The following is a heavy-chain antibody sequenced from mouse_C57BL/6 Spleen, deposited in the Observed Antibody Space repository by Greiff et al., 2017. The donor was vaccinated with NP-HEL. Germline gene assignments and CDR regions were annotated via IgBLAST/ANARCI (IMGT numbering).Heavy chain of an antibody. CDR2: IYPRSGNT. V-gene: IGHV1-81*01. CDR3: AFTTGETFAD. CDR1: GYTFTSYG. D-gene: IGHD2-12*01. Sequence: QVQLQQSGAELARPGASVKLSCKASGYTFTSYGISWVKQRTGQGLEWIGEIYPRSGNTYYNEKFKGKATLTADKSSSTAYMELRSLTSEDSAVYFCAFTTGETFADWGQGTMVTVSA. J-gene: IGHJ3*01.